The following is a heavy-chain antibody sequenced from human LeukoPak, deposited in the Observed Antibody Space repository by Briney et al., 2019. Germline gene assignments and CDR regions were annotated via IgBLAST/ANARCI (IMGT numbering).Heavy chain of an antibody. V-gene: IGHV3-53*01. J-gene: IGHJ4*02. CDR2: IYSGGST. Sequence: PGGSLRLSCAASGFAVSSNYMSWVRQAPGKGLEWVSVIYSGGSTYYADSVKGRFTISRDNSKNTLYLQMNSLRAEDTAVYYCARERQYYFDYWGQGTLVTVSS. CDR1: GFAVSSNY. CDR3: ARERQYYFDY.